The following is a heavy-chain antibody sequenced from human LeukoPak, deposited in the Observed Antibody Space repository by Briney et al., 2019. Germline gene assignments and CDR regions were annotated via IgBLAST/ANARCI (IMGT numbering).Heavy chain of an antibody. CDR1: GFTFTKYW. CDR2: INHSGST. V-gene: IGHV4-34*01. CDR3: TRRRNYLSHFDY. J-gene: IGHJ4*02. Sequence: GSLRLSCAASGFTFTKYWMTWVRQPPGKGLEWIGEINHSGSTNYNPSLKSRVTISVDTSKNQFSLKLSSVTAADTAVYYCTRRRNYLSHFDYWGQGTLVTVSS. D-gene: IGHD1-7*01.